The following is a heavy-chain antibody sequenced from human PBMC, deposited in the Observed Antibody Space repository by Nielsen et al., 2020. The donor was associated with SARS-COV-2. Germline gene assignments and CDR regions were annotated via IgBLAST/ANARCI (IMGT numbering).Heavy chain of an antibody. J-gene: IGHJ4*02. CDR3: TTGALRTAPRW. CDR2: ISNGGTP. Sequence: GSLRLSCGVSGVSINNDFYNWIRQPPGKGLEWIASISNGGTPNYNPSLKSRVIISIHPSRTQFFLTLTSLTAADTAVYYCTTGALRTAPRWWGRGTLVTVS. CDR1: GVSINNDF. V-gene: IGHV4-59*01. D-gene: IGHD5-24*01.